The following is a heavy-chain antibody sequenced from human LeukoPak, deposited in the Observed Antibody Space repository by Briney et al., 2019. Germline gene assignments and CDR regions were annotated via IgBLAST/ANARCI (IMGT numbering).Heavy chain of an antibody. CDR1: GGSISSGSYY. CDR3: VSSIIFPLA. J-gene: IGHJ4*02. Sequence: SQTLSLTCTVSGGSISSGSYYWSWIRQPAGKGLEWIGRIYTSGSTNYNPSLKSRVTISVDTSKNQFSLKLSSVTAADTAVYYCVSSIIFPLAWGQGTLVTVSS. CDR2: IYTSGST. V-gene: IGHV4-61*02. D-gene: IGHD2-21*01.